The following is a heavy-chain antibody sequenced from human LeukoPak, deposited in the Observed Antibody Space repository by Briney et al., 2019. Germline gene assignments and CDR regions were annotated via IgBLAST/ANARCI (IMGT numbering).Heavy chain of an antibody. CDR3: AKDLHDYYDSPDAFDI. Sequence: GGSLRLSCAASGFTFSSYGMHWVRQAPGRGLEWVAAISYDGSNKYYADSEKGRFTISRDNSKNTLYLQMNSLRAEGTAVYYCAKDLHDYYDSPDAFDIWGQGTMVTVS. J-gene: IGHJ3*02. CDR1: GFTFSSYG. V-gene: IGHV3-30*18. CDR2: ISYDGSNK. D-gene: IGHD3-22*01.